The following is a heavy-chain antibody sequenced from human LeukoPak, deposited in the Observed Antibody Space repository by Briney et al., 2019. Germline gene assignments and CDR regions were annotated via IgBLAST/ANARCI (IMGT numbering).Heavy chain of an antibody. V-gene: IGHV3-74*01. J-gene: IGHJ4*02. CDR1: GFTFSSYW. CDR3: ARGGWFGELLFDY. Sequence: PGGSLRLSCAASGFTFSSYWMHWVRQAPGKGLVWVSRINSDGSSTGYADSVKGRFTISRDSAKNSLYLQMNSLRAEDTALYYCARGGWFGELLFDYWGQGTLVTVSS. D-gene: IGHD3-10*01. CDR2: INSDGSST.